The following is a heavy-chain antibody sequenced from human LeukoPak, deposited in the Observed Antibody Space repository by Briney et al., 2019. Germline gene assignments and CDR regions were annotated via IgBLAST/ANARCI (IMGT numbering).Heavy chain of an antibody. J-gene: IGHJ4*02. D-gene: IGHD3-22*01. CDR1: GYTFTGYY. V-gene: IGHV1-2*02. Sequence: ASVKVSCKASGYTFTGYYMHWVRQAPGQGLEWMGWINPNSGGTSYAQKFQGRVTMTRDTSISTAYMELSRLRSDDTAVYYCARDRGPLYYYDSSGYPLYYFDYWGQGTLVTVSS. CDR2: INPNSGGT. CDR3: ARDRGPLYYYDSSGYPLYYFDY.